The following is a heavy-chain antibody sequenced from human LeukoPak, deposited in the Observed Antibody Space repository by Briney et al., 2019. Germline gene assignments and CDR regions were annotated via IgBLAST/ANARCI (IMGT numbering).Heavy chain of an antibody. CDR1: AHNVRHHY. J-gene: IGHJ4*02. D-gene: IGHD4-23*01. V-gene: IGHV3-53*04. CDR3: GRALRGGKFDY. Sequence: GGSLRLSCPAYAHNVRHHYMAFARQSPGKGLEWVSVIYRGGSTYYADSVKGRFTISRHNSRDTMYLQMNSLRTEDTSMYYYGRALRGGKFDYWGEGILVTVSS. CDR2: IYRGGST.